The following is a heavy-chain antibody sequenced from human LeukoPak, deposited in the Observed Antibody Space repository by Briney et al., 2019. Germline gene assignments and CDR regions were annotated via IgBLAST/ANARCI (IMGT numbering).Heavy chain of an antibody. CDR2: ISGSGGST. CDR3: ARTVTFGFYYFDY. J-gene: IGHJ4*02. D-gene: IGHD4-4*01. V-gene: IGHV3-23*01. CDR1: GFTFSSYA. Sequence: GGSLRLSCAASGFTFSSYAMNWVRQAPGKGLEWISAISGSGGSTYYADSVKGRFTISRDNSKNTLYLQMNSLRAEDTAVYYCARTVTFGFYYFDYWGQGTLVTVSS.